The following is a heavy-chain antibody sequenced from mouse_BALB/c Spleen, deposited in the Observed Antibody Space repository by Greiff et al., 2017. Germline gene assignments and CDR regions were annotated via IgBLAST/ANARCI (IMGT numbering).Heavy chain of an antibody. Sequence: VKLQESGPGLVQPSQSLSITCTVSGFSLTSYGVHWVRQSPGKGLEWLGVIWSGGSTDYNAAFISRLSISKDNSKSQVFFKMNSLQANDTAIYYCARRGYGNYVGYAMDYWGQGTSVTVSS. CDR2: IWSGGST. J-gene: IGHJ4*01. D-gene: IGHD2-10*02. CDR3: ARRGYGNYVGYAMDY. V-gene: IGHV2-2*02. CDR1: GFSLTSYG.